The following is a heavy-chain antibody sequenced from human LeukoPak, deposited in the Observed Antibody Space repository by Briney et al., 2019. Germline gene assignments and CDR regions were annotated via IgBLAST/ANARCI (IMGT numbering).Heavy chain of an antibody. D-gene: IGHD3-22*01. CDR3: ARDDYYDSSGYYVL. Sequence: SETLSLTCTVSGGSVSSGSYYWSWIRQPPGKGLELIGYIYYSGSTNYNPSLKSRVTISVDTSKNQFSLKLSSVTAADTAVYYCARDDYYDSSGYYVLWGQGTLVTVSS. V-gene: IGHV4-61*01. CDR2: IYYSGST. J-gene: IGHJ4*02. CDR1: GGSVSSGSYY.